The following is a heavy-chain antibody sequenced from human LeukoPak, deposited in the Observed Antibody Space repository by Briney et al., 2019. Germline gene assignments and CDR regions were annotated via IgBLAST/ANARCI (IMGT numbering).Heavy chain of an antibody. D-gene: IGHD3-16*02. CDR3: TTLYRVDP. CDR2: IKNNADGGTT. J-gene: IGHJ5*02. Sequence: GGSLRLSCTASGFTFINAWMSWARQAPGKGLEWVGRIKNNADGGTTDYAAPVKGRFTISRDDSKNTLYLQMNSLKTEDTAVYYCTTLYRVDPWGQGTLVTVSS. V-gene: IGHV3-15*01. CDR1: GFTFINAW.